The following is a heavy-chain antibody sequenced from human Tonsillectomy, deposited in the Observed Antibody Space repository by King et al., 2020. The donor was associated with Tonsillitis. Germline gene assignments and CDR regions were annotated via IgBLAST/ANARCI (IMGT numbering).Heavy chain of an antibody. D-gene: IGHD3-22*01. CDR1: GFTFTSSA. Sequence: QLVQSGPEVEKPGTSVKVSCKASGFTFTSSAMQWVRQARGQRLEWIGWIVVGSGNTNYAQKFQERVTITRDMSTSTAYMELSSLRSEDTAVYYCAADPNYYDSSGYAFDIWGQGTMVTVSS. CDR3: AADPNYYDSSGYAFDI. V-gene: IGHV1-58*02. J-gene: IGHJ3*02. CDR2: IVVGSGNT.